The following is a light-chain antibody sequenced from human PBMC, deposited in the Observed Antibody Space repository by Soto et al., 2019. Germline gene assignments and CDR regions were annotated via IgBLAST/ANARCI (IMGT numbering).Light chain of an antibody. J-gene: IGLJ1*01. CDR1: SSDVGAYTF. V-gene: IGLV2-14*03. CDR2: DVS. CDR3: SSYTSSSTHV. Sequence: QSVLTQPASVSGSPGQSITISCTGTSSDVGAYTFVSWYQQHPDKVPKLMIFDVSRRPSGVSDRFSGSKSGNTASLTISGXQXEXEADYYCSSYTSSSTHVFGSGTKVTVL.